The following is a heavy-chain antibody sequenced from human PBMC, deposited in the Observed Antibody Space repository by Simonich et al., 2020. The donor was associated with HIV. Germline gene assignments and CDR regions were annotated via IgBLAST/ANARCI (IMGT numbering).Heavy chain of an antibody. CDR1: GFTFSAYA. V-gene: IGHV3-23*01. D-gene: IGHD3-3*01. CDR3: AKDLYYNFWSGYYDY. Sequence: EVQLLESGGGLLQPGGSLRLSCAVSGFTFSAYAISWVRQAPGKGLKRVSAISGSGSSTYYEDSVKVRFTISRDNSKNTLYLQMNSLRAEDTAVYYCAKDLYYNFWSGYYDYWGQGTLVTVSS. CDR2: ISGSGSST. J-gene: IGHJ4*02.